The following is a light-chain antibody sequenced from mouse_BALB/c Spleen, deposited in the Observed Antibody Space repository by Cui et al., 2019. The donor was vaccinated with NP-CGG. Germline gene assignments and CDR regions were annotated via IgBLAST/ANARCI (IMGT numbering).Light chain of an antibody. V-gene: IGLV1*01. Sequence: QAVLTQESGSTTSPGETVTLTCRSSTRAVTTSNYANWVQEKPDHLFTGLIGGTNNRAPGVPARFSGSLIGDKAALTITGAQTEDEAIYFCALWYSNHWVFGGGTKLTVL. CDR2: GTN. CDR3: ALWYSNHWV. J-gene: IGLJ1*01. CDR1: TRAVTTSNY.